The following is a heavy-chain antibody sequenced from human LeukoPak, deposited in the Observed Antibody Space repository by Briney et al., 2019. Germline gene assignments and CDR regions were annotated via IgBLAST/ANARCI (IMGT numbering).Heavy chain of an antibody. CDR2: ISTSSNYI. CDR3: ARDLIVGATYYCAMDV. J-gene: IGHJ6*04. CDR1: GFTFSRYS. D-gene: IGHD1-26*01. Sequence: GGSLRLSCAASGFTFSRYSMKWVRQAPGKGLEWVSSISTSSNYIYYADSLKGRFTISRDKAKKSLYMQMNSLRADDSAVYYCARDLIVGATYYCAMDVWGKGTTVTVSS. V-gene: IGHV3-21*01.